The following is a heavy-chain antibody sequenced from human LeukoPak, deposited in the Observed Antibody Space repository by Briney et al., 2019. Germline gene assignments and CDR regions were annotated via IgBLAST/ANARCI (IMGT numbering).Heavy chain of an antibody. CDR3: ARAGGWELILLWFDP. D-gene: IGHD1-26*01. CDR2: IYTGGST. V-gene: IGHV4-4*07. Sequence: SETLSLTCTVSGGSMNNYYWSWIRQPAGKGLEWIGRIYTGGSTNYNPSLKSRVTMSVDMSKNQFSLKLSSVTAADTAVYYCARAGGWELILLWFDPWGQGTLVTVSS. CDR1: GGSMNNYY. J-gene: IGHJ5*02.